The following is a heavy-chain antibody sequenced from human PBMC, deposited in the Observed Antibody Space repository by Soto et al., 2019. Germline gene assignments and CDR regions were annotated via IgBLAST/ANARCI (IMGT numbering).Heavy chain of an antibody. J-gene: IGHJ4*02. D-gene: IGHD1-26*01. CDR1: GFIFSSNG. V-gene: IGHV3-33*01. Sequence: GGSLRLSCAASGFIFSSNGMHWVRQAPGKGLEWVALIWFDGSNKNYADSVKGRFTISRDNSKNTLYLQMNSLRAEDTAVYYCARDSSEHQGFDFWGQGTLVTVSS. CDR3: ARDSSEHQGFDF. CDR2: IWFDGSNK.